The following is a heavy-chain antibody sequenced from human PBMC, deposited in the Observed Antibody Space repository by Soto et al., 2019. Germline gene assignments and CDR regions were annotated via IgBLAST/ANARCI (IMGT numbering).Heavy chain of an antibody. CDR1: DYTFAAHW. CDR2: INAGDSDV. V-gene: IGHV5-51*01. D-gene: IGHD2-8*01. Sequence: GESLKISCKGFDYTFAAHWIGWVRQMPGEGLEWMGIINAGDSDVRYSPPFEGQGTISADKSINPAYRQWSSLKASDTAMYYCVRRDYTKGVWYHVYVIWGQGTMVTVSS. J-gene: IGHJ3*02. CDR3: VRRDYTKGVWYHVYVI.